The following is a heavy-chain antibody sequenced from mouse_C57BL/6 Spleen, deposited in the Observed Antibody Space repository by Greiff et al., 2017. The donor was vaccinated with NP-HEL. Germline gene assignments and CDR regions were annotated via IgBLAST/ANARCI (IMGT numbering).Heavy chain of an antibody. CDR2: IHPSDSDT. Sequence: QVQLQQPGAELVKPGASVKVSCKASGYTFTSYWMHWVKQRPGQGLEWIGRIHPSDSDTNYNQKFKGKATLTVDKSSSTAYMQLSRLTSEDSAVYYCSIVREGYYAMDYWGQGTSVTVSS. D-gene: IGHD3-3*01. V-gene: IGHV1-74*01. J-gene: IGHJ4*01. CDR3: SIVREGYYAMDY. CDR1: GYTFTSYW.